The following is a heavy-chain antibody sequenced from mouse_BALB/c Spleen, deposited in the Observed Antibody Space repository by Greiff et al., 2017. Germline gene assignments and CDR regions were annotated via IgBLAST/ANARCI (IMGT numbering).Heavy chain of an antibody. CDR2: IYPSDSYT. V-gene: IGHV1-69*02. J-gene: IGHJ2*01. Sequence: VQLQQPGAELVRPGASVKLSCKASGYTFTSYWINWVKQRPGQGLEWIGNIYPSDSYTNYNQKFKDKATLTVDKSSSTAYMQLSSPTSEDSAVYYCTREELGPYYFDYWGQGTTLTVSS. CDR1: GYTFTSYW. CDR3: TREELGPYYFDY.